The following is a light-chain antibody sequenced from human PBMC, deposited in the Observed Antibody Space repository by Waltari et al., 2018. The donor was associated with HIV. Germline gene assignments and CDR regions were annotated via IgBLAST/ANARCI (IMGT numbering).Light chain of an antibody. Sequence: DIEITQSPSSLSASVGDTVTITCRASQDITSSLAWYQQKAGKAPNLLLYAASRLESGVPSRFSGSGSGTDYTLTINSLQSEDFATYYCQQYDRTPWTFGQGTKVEIK. J-gene: IGKJ1*01. V-gene: IGKV1-NL1*01. CDR3: QQYDRTPWT. CDR1: QDITSS. CDR2: AAS.